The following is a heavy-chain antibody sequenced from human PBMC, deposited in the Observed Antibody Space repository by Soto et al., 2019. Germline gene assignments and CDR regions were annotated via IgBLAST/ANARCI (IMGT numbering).Heavy chain of an antibody. J-gene: IGHJ4*02. CDR3: SRDDSDWFFN. CDR2: VSGSGATT. CDR1: GFAFSSYA. Sequence: GGSLRLSCAASGFAFSSYAMSWVRQAPGKGLEWVSIVSGSGATTSYADSVTGRFTISRDNSKNTVYLQMNSLRAEDTAVYYCSRDDSDWFFNWGRGTLVTVSS. V-gene: IGHV3-23*01. D-gene: IGHD3-9*01.